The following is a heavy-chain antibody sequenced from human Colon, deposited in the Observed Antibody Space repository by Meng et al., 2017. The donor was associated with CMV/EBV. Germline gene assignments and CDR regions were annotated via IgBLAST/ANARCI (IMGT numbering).Heavy chain of an antibody. J-gene: IGHJ5*02. CDR3: ARDNIMRGYSLSWFDP. Sequence: GSISSGDYYLSWIRQPPGNGLEWIGYIYYSGSTYYNPSLQSRVTISVDTSKNQFSLKLSSVTAADTAVYYCARDNIMRGYSLSWFDPWGQGTLVTVSS. CDR1: GSISSGDYY. D-gene: IGHD3-22*01. CDR2: IYYSGST. V-gene: IGHV4-30-4*01.